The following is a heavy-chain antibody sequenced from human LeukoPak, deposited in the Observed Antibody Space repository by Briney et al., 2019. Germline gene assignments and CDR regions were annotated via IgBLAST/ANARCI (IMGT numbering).Heavy chain of an antibody. J-gene: IGHJ4*02. D-gene: IGHD3-16*01. Sequence: GGSLRLSCAASGLTFRNAWMSWVRQGPGKGLEWVGRIKSNADGGTTDYAAPVKGRFSISRDDSNSTLFLLLNSLRTEDTAVYYCTTGGGGTYSSDYWGQGILVTVSS. CDR3: TTGGGGTYSSDY. CDR2: IKSNADGGTT. CDR1: GLTFRNAW. V-gene: IGHV3-15*01.